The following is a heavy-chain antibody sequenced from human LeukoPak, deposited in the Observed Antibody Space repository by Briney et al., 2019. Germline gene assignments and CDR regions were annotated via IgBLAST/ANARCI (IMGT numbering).Heavy chain of an antibody. V-gene: IGHV1-69*13. Sequence: GASVKVSCKASGGTFSSYAISWVRQAPGQGLEWMGGIIPIFGTANYAQKFQGRVTITADESTSTAYMELSSLRSEDTAVYYCARDLRRSITMVRGVILIYWGQGTLVTVSS. CDR2: IIPIFGTA. D-gene: IGHD3-10*01. J-gene: IGHJ4*02. CDR3: ARDLRRSITMVRGVILIY. CDR1: GGTFSSYA.